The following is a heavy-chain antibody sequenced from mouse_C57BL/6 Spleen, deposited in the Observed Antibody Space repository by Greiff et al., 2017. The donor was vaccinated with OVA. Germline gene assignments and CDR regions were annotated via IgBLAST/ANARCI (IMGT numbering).Heavy chain of an antibody. CDR2: IRLKSDNYAT. V-gene: IGHV6-3*01. CDR3: TVLLGNFDY. CDR1: GFTFSNYW. J-gene: IGHJ2*01. D-gene: IGHD4-1*01. Sequence: EVKLVESGGGLVQPGGSMKLSCVASGFTFSNYWMNWVRQSPEKGLEWVAQIRLKSDNYATHYAESVKGRFTISRDDSKSSVYLQMNNLRAEDTGIYYCTVLLGNFDYWGQGTTLTVSS.